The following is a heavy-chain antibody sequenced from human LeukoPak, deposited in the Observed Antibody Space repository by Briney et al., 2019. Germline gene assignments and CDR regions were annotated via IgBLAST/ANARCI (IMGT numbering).Heavy chain of an antibody. CDR3: ARESYYYDSSGYHNWFDP. Sequence: SETLSLTCTVSGGSICSGGYYWSWIRQHPGKGLEWIGYIYYSGSTYYNPSLKSRVTISVDTSKNQFSLKLSSVTAADTAVYYCARESYYYDSSGYHNWFDPWGQGTLVTVSS. CDR2: IYYSGST. V-gene: IGHV4-31*03. CDR1: GGSICSGGYY. J-gene: IGHJ5*02. D-gene: IGHD3-22*01.